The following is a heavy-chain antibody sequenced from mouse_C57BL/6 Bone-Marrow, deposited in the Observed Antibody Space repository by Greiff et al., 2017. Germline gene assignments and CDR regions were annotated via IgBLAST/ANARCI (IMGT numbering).Heavy chain of an antibody. V-gene: IGHV1-39*01. CDR1: GYSFTDYY. CDR2: INPNYGTT. CDR3: ARYDYGSSLDY. J-gene: IGHJ2*01. D-gene: IGHD1-1*01. Sequence: EVQLQQSGPELVQPGASVKISCKASGYSFTDYYMNWVKQSHGKSLEWIGVINPNYGTTSYNQKFKGKATLTVDKSSSTAYMQLRSLTSEDSAVYYGARYDYGSSLDYWGQGTTLTVSS.